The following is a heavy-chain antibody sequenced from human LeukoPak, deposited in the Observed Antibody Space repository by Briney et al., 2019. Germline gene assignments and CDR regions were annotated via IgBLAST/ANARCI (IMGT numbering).Heavy chain of an antibody. V-gene: IGHV4-39*07. D-gene: IGHD4-23*01. CDR2: IYYSGST. Sequence: PSETLSLTCTVSGGSISSSSYYWGWIRQPPGKGLEWIGSIYYSGSTYYNPSLKSRVTISVDTSKNQFSLKLSSVTAADTAVYYCARDRVDYGGNENPVYWGQGTLVTVSS. CDR1: GGSISSSSYY. CDR3: ARDRVDYGGNENPVY. J-gene: IGHJ4*02.